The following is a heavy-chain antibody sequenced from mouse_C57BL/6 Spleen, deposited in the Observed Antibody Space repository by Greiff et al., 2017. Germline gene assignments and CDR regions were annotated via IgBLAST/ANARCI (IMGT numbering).Heavy chain of an antibody. CDR1: GFNIKNTY. V-gene: IGHV14-3*01. CDR3: ARGYGSSPWYFDV. D-gene: IGHD1-1*01. CDR2: IDPANGNT. Sequence: EVKLVESVAELVRPGASVKLSCTASGFNIKNTYMHWVKQRPEQGLEWIGRIDPANGNTKYAPKFQGKATITADTSSNTAYLQLSSLTSEDTAIYYCARGYGSSPWYFDVWGTGTTVTVSS. J-gene: IGHJ1*03.